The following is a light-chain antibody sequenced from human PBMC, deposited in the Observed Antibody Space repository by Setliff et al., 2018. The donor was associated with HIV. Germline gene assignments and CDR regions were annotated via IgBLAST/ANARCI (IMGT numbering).Light chain of an antibody. Sequence: LTQPASVSGSPGQPITISCTGTSSDVGGYNYVSWYQQHPGKAPKFMIYDVSKRPSGVSNRFSGSKSGNTASLTISGLQAEDEADYYCSSYTSSSTYVFGTGAKV. CDR2: DVS. J-gene: IGLJ1*01. V-gene: IGLV2-14*01. CDR3: SSYTSSSTYV. CDR1: SSDVGGYNY.